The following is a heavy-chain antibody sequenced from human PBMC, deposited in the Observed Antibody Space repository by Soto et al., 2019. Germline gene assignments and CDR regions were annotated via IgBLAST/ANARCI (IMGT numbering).Heavy chain of an antibody. V-gene: IGHV3-66*01. CDR2: IYVGGDT. D-gene: IGHD2-15*01. Sequence: GGSLRLSCAASGFIVSNNYMSWVRQAPGKGLEWVSIIYVGGDTYHADSVKGRFTISRDNSKNTLYLQMNSLRAEDTAVYYCARDIRGYGAHYWGQGTLVTVSS. CDR3: ARDIRGYGAHY. CDR1: GFIVSNNY. J-gene: IGHJ4*01.